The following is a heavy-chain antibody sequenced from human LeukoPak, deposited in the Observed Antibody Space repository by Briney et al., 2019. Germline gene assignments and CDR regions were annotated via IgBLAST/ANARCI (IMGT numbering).Heavy chain of an antibody. CDR3: AKEATVNPYYYYYMDV. Sequence: GGSLRLSCAASGFTFSSYGMHWVRQAPGKGLEWVAVISYDGSNKYYADSVKGRFTISRDNSKNTLYLQMNSLRAEDTAVYYCAKEATVNPYYYYYMDVWGKGTTVTISS. CDR2: ISYDGSNK. V-gene: IGHV3-30*18. J-gene: IGHJ6*03. D-gene: IGHD4-17*01. CDR1: GFTFSSYG.